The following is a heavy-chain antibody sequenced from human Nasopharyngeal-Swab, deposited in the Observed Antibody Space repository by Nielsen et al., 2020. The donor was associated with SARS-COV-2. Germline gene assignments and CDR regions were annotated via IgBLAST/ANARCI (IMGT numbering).Heavy chain of an antibody. CDR2: IIPHSGGT. D-gene: IGHD2-8*01. Sequence: WARQAPGQGLEGMGRIIPHSGGTNAAHKCQGRVTITSETSTSTAYREVSRVTSDDTATYFCARDNGKVAWDVWGQGTAVTVSS. V-gene: IGHV1-2*06. CDR3: ARDNGKVAWDV. J-gene: IGHJ6*02.